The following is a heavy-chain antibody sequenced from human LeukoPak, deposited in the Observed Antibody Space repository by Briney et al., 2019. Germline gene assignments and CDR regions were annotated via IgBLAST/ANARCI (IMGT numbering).Heavy chain of an antibody. CDR1: GYTFTSYA. Sequence: ASVKVSCKASGYTFTSYAMNWVRQAPGQGLEWMGWINTNTGNPTYAQGFTGRFVFSLDTSVSTAYLQISSLKAEDTAVYYCARARFTSHYYGSGSYYAFDIWGQGTMVTVSS. V-gene: IGHV7-4-1*02. CDR2: INTNTGNP. CDR3: ARARFTSHYYGSGSYYAFDI. J-gene: IGHJ3*02. D-gene: IGHD3-10*01.